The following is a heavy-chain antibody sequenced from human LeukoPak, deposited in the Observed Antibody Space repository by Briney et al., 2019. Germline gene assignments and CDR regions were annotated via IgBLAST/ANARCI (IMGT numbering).Heavy chain of an antibody. V-gene: IGHV4-39*01. CDR2: IYYSGST. D-gene: IGHD6-13*01. CDR1: GGSISSSSYY. CDR3: ANIAAAGSFYYYYYMDV. Sequence: SETLSLTCTVSGGSISSSSYYWGWIRQPPGKGLEWIGSIYYSGSTYYNPSLKSRVTISVDTSKNQFSLKLSSVTAADTALYYCANIAAAGSFYYYYYMDVWGKGTTVTISS. J-gene: IGHJ6*03.